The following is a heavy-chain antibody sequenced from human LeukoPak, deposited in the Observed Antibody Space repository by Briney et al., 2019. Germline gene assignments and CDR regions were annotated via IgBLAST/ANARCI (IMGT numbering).Heavy chain of an antibody. Sequence: XXVKVSCKASGYTFTDYYMHWLRQAPGQGLEWMGRXNPNNGDTNYAQKFQGRITMTRDTSISTVYMELSRLRSDDTAVYYCAGHMAATDGAWDYFDYWGQGTLVTVST. CDR2: XNPNNGDT. CDR1: GYTFTDYY. D-gene: IGHD6-13*01. V-gene: IGHV1-2*06. J-gene: IGHJ4*02. CDR3: AGHMAATDGAWDYFDY.